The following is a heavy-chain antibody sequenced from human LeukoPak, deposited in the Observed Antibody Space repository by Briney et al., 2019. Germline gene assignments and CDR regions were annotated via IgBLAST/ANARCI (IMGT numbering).Heavy chain of an antibody. CDR1: GFTFSNHG. V-gene: IGHV3-30*02. CDR2: IRYGGSNK. D-gene: IGHD6-6*01. CDR3: AKGAGLYSSSSPIDY. J-gene: IGHJ4*02. Sequence: PGGSLRLSCAASGFTFSNHGMQWVRQAPGKGLEWVAFIRYGGSNKYYADSVKGRFTISRDNSKNTLDLQMNSLRPEDSAIYYCAKGAGLYSSSSPIDYWGQGTLVTVSS.